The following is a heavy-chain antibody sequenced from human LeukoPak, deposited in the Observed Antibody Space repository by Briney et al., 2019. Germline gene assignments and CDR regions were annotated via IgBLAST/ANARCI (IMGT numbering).Heavy chain of an antibody. J-gene: IGHJ4*02. CDR1: GFTFSNYA. CDR2: IRYDGSTK. D-gene: IGHD3-3*01. V-gene: IGHV3-30*02. Sequence: GGSLRLSCAASGFTFSNYAMFWVRQAPGKGLEWVSFIRYDGSTKSYGDSVKGRFIISRDNSKNTLYLQMNSLAADDTAVYYCARDSITIFGVVTNWGQGTLVTVSS. CDR3: ARDSITIFGVVTN.